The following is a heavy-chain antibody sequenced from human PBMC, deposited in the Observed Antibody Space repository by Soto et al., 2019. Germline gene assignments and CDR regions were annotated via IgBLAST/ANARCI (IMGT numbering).Heavy chain of an antibody. D-gene: IGHD1-7*01. J-gene: IGHJ6*02. CDR3: ASGTKAYYYYGMDV. V-gene: IGHV1-18*01. CDR2: ISAYNGNT. CDR1: GYTFTSYG. Sequence: ASVKVSCKASGYTFTSYGISWVRQAPGQGLEWMGWISAYNGNTNYAQKLQGRVTMTTDTSTSTAYMELRSLRSDDTAVYYCASGTKAYYYYGMDVWGQGTTVTGSS.